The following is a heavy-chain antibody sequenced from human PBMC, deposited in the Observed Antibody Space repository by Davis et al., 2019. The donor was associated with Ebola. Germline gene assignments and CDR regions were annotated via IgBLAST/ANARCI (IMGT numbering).Heavy chain of an antibody. D-gene: IGHD2-15*01. Sequence: AASVKVSCKASEYTFTSYDINWVRQAPGQGLEWMGGIINIFESANYAQKFQGRVTITADESTSTAYMELSSLRSEDTAVYYCARRCSGGSCNWSGGAFDIWGQGTMVTVSS. J-gene: IGHJ3*02. CDR2: IINIFESA. CDR3: ARRCSGGSCNWSGGAFDI. V-gene: IGHV1-69*13. CDR1: EYTFTSYD.